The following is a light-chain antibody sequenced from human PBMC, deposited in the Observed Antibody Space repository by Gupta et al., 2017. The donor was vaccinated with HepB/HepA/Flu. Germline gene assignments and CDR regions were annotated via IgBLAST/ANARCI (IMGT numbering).Light chain of an antibody. CDR3: SSFTDTGALVI. CDR2: DVS. Sequence: SALPQPASVSRSPGPTITIFCTSTSSDVGGYNHVSWYQQHPGKAPKLLILDVSNRPSGVSNRFSGSKSGNTASLTISGLQAEDEADYHCSSFTDTGALVIFGGGTKVTVL. J-gene: IGLJ2*01. V-gene: IGLV2-14*01. CDR1: SSDVGGYNH.